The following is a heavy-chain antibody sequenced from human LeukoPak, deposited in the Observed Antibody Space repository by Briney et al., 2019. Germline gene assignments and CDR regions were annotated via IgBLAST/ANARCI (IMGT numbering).Heavy chain of an antibody. CDR3: AGGRMRARLDY. Sequence: PSETLSLTCTVSGAFISSYYWSWIRQPAGKGLEWIGRIYASGNTKYNPSFKSRVTISVDTSKNQFSLKLSSVTAADTAVYYCAGGRMRARLDYWGQGTLVTVSS. V-gene: IGHV4-4*07. J-gene: IGHJ4*02. D-gene: IGHD1-14*01. CDR2: IYASGNT. CDR1: GAFISSYY.